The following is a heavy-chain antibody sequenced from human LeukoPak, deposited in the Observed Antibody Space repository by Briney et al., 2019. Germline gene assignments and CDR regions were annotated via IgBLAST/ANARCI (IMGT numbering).Heavy chain of an antibody. CDR2: IGTAGDT. J-gene: IGHJ4*02. CDR1: GFTFSSYD. V-gene: IGHV3-13*01. CDR3: ARDLGYSSSWFDYDY. D-gene: IGHD6-13*01. Sequence: GGSLRLSCAASGFTFSSYDMHWVRQATGKGLEWVSAIGTAGDTYYPGSVKGRFTISRENAKNSLCLQMNSLRAGDTAVYYCARDLGYSSSWFDYDYWGQGTLVTVSS.